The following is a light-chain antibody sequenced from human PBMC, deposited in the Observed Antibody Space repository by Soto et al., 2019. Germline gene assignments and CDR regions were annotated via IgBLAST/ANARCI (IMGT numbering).Light chain of an antibody. CDR1: QYLSTSY. CDR2: GTS. Sequence: EIVLTQSPAALSLSLGERATLACRASQYLSTSYLAWYQQKPGQAPSLLIYGTSRRATGIPDRFSGSGSGTDFTLTITRLEPEDFAVYYWQQAAGSPNTFGRGTKLESK. V-gene: IGKV3-20*01. CDR3: QQAAGSPNT. J-gene: IGKJ2*01.